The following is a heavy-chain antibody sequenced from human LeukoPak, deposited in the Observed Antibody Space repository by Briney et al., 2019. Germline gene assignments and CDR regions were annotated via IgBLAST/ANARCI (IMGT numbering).Heavy chain of an antibody. D-gene: IGHD1-26*01. Sequence: GGSLRLSCAASGFTFSSYGMPWVRQAPGKGLEWVAVIWYDGSNKYYAESVKGRFTISRDNSKNTLYLQVNSLGAEDTAVYYCAKAPLGGTYYFDYWGQGTLVTVSS. V-gene: IGHV3-33*06. CDR2: IWYDGSNK. CDR1: GFTFSSYG. CDR3: AKAPLGGTYYFDY. J-gene: IGHJ4*02.